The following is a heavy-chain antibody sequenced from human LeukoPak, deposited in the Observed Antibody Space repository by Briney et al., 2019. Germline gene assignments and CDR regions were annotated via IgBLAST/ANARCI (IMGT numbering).Heavy chain of an antibody. CDR1: GFTFSDYY. Sequence: GGSLRLSCAASGFTFSDYYMSWIRQAPGKGLEWVSYISSSRSDTKNADSVKGRFTISRDNAKNSLNLQMNSLRAEDTAVYYCARGGLRGAPFDYWGQGTLVTVSS. CDR3: ARGGLRGAPFDY. J-gene: IGHJ4*02. D-gene: IGHD3-10*01. CDR2: ISSSRSDT. V-gene: IGHV3-11*05.